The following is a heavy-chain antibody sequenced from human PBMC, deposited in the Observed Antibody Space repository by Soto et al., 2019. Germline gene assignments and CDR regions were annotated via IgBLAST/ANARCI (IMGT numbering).Heavy chain of an antibody. V-gene: IGHV3-9*01. CDR1: GFPFDDYA. J-gene: IGHJ6*03. Sequence: GGSLRLSCAASGFPFDDYAMHWVRPAPGKGLEWVSGISWNSGSIGYADSVKGRFTISRDNAKNSLYLQMNSLRAEDTALYYCAKAKGLVVPAANSYYYYLDVWGKRTTVTVSS. D-gene: IGHD2-2*01. CDR3: AKAKGLVVPAANSYYYYLDV. CDR2: ISWNSGSI.